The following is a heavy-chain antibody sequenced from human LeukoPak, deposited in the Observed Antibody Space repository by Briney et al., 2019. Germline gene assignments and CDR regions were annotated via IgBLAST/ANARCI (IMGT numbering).Heavy chain of an antibody. CDR3: ASLTGGVGARRFDY. CDR2: MSYSGST. CDR1: GDSMSRYY. J-gene: IGHJ4*02. D-gene: IGHD1-26*01. V-gene: IGHV4-59*08. Sequence: NPSETLSLTCTVSGDSMSRYYWNWIRQPPGKGLEWIGYMSYSGSTNYNPSLNSRVTISLDKSKNQVSLTLSSVTAADTAIYYYASLTGGVGARRFDYWGQRTLVTVSS.